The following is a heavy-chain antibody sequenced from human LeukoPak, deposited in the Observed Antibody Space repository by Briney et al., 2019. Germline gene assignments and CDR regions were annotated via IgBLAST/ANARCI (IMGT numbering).Heavy chain of an antibody. CDR1: KFTFSSYW. V-gene: IGHV3-7*01. CDR3: ARDWGGALTGFD. J-gene: IGHJ4*02. D-gene: IGHD3-9*01. CDR2: IKQDGSVQ. Sequence: GGSLRLSCAASKFTFSSYWMSWVRQAPGKGLEWVANIKQDGSVQFYMDSLKGRFSVSRDNAKNSLYLQMNGLRVEDTAVYYCARDWGGALTGFDWGQGTLVTVSS.